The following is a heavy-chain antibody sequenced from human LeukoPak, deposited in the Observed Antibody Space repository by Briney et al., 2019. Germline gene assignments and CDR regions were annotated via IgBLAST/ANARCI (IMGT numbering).Heavy chain of an antibody. D-gene: IGHD3-16*01. CDR2: IGHDGTKI. CDR1: GFTFSTYG. Sequence: GGSLRLSCAASGFTFSTYGMHWVRQAPGKGLEWVAFIGHDGTKIYYADSVQGRFTISRDNSKNTLYLEMNSLSGEDTALYYCAKDHVTWGNRYFDHWGHGTLGTVSS. CDR3: AKDHVTWGNRYFDH. J-gene: IGHJ4*01. V-gene: IGHV3-30*02.